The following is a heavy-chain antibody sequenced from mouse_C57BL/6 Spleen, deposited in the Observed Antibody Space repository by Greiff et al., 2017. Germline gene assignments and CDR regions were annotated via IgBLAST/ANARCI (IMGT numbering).Heavy chain of an antibody. CDR1: GYTFTSYG. J-gene: IGHJ2*01. CDR3: AREAAYYGNYVYFDY. D-gene: IGHD2-10*01. CDR2: IYPRSGNT. Sequence: QVQLQQSGAELARPGASVQLSCKASGYTFTSYGISWVKQRTGQGLEWIGEIYPRSGNTYYNEKFKGKATLTADKSSSTAYMELRSLTSEDSAVYFCAREAAYYGNYVYFDYWGQDTTLTVSS. V-gene: IGHV1-81*01.